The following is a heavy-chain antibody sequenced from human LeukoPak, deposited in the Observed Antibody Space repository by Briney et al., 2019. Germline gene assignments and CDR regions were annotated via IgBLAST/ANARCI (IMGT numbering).Heavy chain of an antibody. D-gene: IGHD2-2*01. CDR1: GGSFSGYY. J-gene: IGHJ4*02. CDR2: INHSGST. Sequence: SETLSLTCAVYGGSFSGYYWSWIRQPPGKGLEWIGEINHSGSTNYNPSLKSRVTISVDPSKNQFSLKLSSVTAADTAVYYCARRDIVVVPAASRFDYWGQGTLVTVSS. V-gene: IGHV4-34*01. CDR3: ARRDIVVVPAASRFDY.